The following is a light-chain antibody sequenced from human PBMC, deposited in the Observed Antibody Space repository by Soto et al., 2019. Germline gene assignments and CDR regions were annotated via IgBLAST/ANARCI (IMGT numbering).Light chain of an antibody. J-gene: IGKJ4*01. CDR3: HQRNNWPLT. CDR1: QSVSSN. V-gene: IGKV3-11*01. CDR2: GAS. Sequence: EIVMTQSPATLSVSPGERATLSCRASQSVSSNLAWYQQKPGQAPRLLIYGASNRATGIPARFSGSGSGTDFTLTISNLEPEDFAVYYCHQRNNWPLTFGGGTKVDIK.